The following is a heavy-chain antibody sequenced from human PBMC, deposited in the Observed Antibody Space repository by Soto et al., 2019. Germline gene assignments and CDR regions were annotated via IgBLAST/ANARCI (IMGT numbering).Heavy chain of an antibody. V-gene: IGHV4-59*01. D-gene: IGHD3-9*01. Sequence: PSETLSLTCTVSGGSISSDYWSWIRQPPGKGLEWIGYIYYSGSTNYNPSLKSRVTISVDTSKNQFSLKLSSVTAADTAVYYCARVRRSDYVILKGYYNYSGMDVWGQGTTVNASS. CDR3: ARVRRSDYVILKGYYNYSGMDV. J-gene: IGHJ6*01. CDR1: GGSISSDY. CDR2: IYYSGST.